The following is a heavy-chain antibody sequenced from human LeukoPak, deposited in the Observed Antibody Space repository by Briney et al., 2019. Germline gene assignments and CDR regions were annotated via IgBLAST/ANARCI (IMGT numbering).Heavy chain of an antibody. CDR2: INSDGTGT. D-gene: IGHD6-13*01. V-gene: IGHV3-74*01. CDR1: GFTFSTYW. J-gene: IGHJ4*02. Sequence: GRSLRLSCAASGFTFSTYWMHWVRQAPGKGLVWVSRINSDGTGTTYADSVKGRFTISRDNAKNTVFLQTNSLRAEDTAMYYCARESYSSSWYGPDYWGQGTLVTVSS. CDR3: ARESYSSSWYGPDY.